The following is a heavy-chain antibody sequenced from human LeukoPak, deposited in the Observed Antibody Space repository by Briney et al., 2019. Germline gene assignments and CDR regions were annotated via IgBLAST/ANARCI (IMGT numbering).Heavy chain of an antibody. CDR1: GFTFSSYA. Sequence: GGSLRLSCAASGFTFSSYAMHWVRQAPGKGLEWVAVISYDGSNKYYADSVKGRFTISRDNSKNTLYLQMNSLRAEDTAVYYCAREEVEPVDYWGQGTLVTVSS. V-gene: IGHV3-30-3*01. J-gene: IGHJ4*02. D-gene: IGHD1-26*01. CDR3: AREEVEPVDY. CDR2: ISYDGSNK.